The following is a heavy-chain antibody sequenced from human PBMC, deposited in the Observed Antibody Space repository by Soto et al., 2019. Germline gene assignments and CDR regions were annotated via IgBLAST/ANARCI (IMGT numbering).Heavy chain of an antibody. CDR3: VGSGHSYDQWFFDY. J-gene: IGHJ4*02. V-gene: IGHV3-33*01. Sequence: VQLVESGGGVVQPGRSLRLSCAASGFTFSNYAMHWVRQAPGKGLEWVTAIGYDGSNGYYTDSVKGRFTISRDNSKNTLFLQMNRLRDEDTAVYYCVGSGHSYDQWFFDYWGQGTLVTVSS. CDR2: IGYDGSNG. CDR1: GFTFSNYA. D-gene: IGHD5-18*01.